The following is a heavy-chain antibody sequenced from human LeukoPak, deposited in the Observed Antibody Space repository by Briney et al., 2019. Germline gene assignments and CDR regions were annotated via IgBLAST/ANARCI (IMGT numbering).Heavy chain of an antibody. Sequence: PSETLSLTCTVSGGSISSSSYYWGWIRQPPGKGLERIGSIYYSGSTYYNPSLKSRVTISVDTSKNQFSLKLSSVTAADTAVYYCARVDWVFDYWGQGTLVTVSS. V-gene: IGHV4-39*07. D-gene: IGHD3-9*01. CDR1: GGSISSSSYY. CDR3: ARVDWVFDY. CDR2: IYYSGST. J-gene: IGHJ4*02.